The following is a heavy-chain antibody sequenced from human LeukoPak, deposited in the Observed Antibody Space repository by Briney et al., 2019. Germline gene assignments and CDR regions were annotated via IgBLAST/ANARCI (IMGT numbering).Heavy chain of an antibody. CDR1: GFPFDDYA. J-gene: IGHJ4*02. V-gene: IGHV3-43*02. CDR2: ISGDCGST. Sequence: GGSLRLSCAASGFPFDDYAMHWLRQAPRTGLAWVSLISGDCGSTYYADSVKGRFTISTDNSKHSLYLQMNSLRTEDTALYYCAKDIRGDGYNSRFDYWGQGTLVTVSP. CDR3: AKDIRGDGYNSRFDY. D-gene: IGHD5-24*01.